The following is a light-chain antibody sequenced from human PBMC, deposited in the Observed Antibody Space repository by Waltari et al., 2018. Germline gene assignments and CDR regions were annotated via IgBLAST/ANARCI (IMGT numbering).Light chain of an antibody. CDR3: TSFTGAASWV. V-gene: IGLV2-14*01. Sequence: QSALTQPASVSGSPGQSITISCTGTSSDVGGYNYVSWLQQHPGRAPKLIIYEVSHRPSVVSGRFSGSKSANTASLTISGLQTEDEADYYCTSFTGAASWVFGAGTKVTV. CDR2: EVS. CDR1: SSDVGGYNY. J-gene: IGLJ3*02.